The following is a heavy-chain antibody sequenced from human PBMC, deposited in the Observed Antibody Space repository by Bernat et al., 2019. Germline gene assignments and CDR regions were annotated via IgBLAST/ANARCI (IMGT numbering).Heavy chain of an antibody. Sequence: EIQLVESGGGLIQPGGSLRLSCAASGFSVSSNYMSWVRQAPGKGLEWVSVIYSGGNTYYADSAKGRFTISRDNSKNTLYLQMNSLRAEDTAVYYCARGYCSGGSCYRDYWGQGTLVTVSS. J-gene: IGHJ4*02. D-gene: IGHD2-15*01. CDR2: IYSGGNT. CDR3: ARGYCSGGSCYRDY. CDR1: GFSVSSNY. V-gene: IGHV3-53*01.